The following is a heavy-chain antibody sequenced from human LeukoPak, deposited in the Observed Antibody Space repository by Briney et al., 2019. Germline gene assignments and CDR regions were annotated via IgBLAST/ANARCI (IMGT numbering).Heavy chain of an antibody. J-gene: IGHJ4*02. CDR2: ISSSTNYI. CDR3: ARDYGSDPFDY. CDR1: GFTFSSYS. V-gene: IGHV3-21*01. D-gene: IGHD3-10*01. Sequence: GGSLRLSCAASGFTFSSYSMNWVRQAPGKGLEWVSSISSSTNYIYYADSVKGRFTISRDNAKTSLYLQMNSLRAEDTAVYYCARDYGSDPFDYWGQGTLVTVSS.